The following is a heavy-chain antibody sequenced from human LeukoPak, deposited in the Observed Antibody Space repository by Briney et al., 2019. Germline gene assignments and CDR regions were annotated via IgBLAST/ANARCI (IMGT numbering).Heavy chain of an antibody. V-gene: IGHV3-23*01. CDR3: AKDKEYDFWSGSSFDY. CDR2: VSGNGEST. D-gene: IGHD3-3*01. Sequence: PGGSLRLSCASTVTLGSHAMTWVRRAPGKGLEWVSAVSGNGESTYYADSVRGRFTISRDNSKNTLYLQMNSLRVEDTAVYYCAKDKEYDFWSGSSFDYWGQGTLVTVSS. CDR1: TVTLGSHA. J-gene: IGHJ4*02.